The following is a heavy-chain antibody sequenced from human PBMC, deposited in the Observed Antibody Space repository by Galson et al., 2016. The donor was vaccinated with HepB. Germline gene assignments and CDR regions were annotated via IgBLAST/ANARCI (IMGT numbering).Heavy chain of an antibody. Sequence: SLRLSCAASGFTFSSYAMSWVRQAPGKGLEWVSVISGSGASTYYADSVKGRFTISRDNSKNTLYLQMNSLRAEDTAVYYCAKEISVAGVNGLPSDYWGQGTLVTVSS. CDR1: GFTFSSYA. CDR2: ISGSGAST. CDR3: AKEISVAGVNGLPSDY. D-gene: IGHD6-19*01. J-gene: IGHJ4*02. V-gene: IGHV3-23*01.